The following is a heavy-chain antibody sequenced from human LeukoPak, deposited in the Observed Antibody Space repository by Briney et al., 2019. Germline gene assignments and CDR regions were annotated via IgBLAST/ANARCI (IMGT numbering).Heavy chain of an antibody. CDR1: GGSISSYY. J-gene: IGHJ3*02. Sequence: SETLSLTCTVSGGSISSYYWSWIRQPPGKGLEWIGYIYYSGSTNYNPSLKSRVTISVDTSKNQFSLKLSSVTAADTAVYYWARQDIRNLFAFDIWGQGTMGNVSS. V-gene: IGHV4-59*08. CDR3: ARQDIRNLFAFDI. D-gene: IGHD1-1*01. CDR2: IYYSGST.